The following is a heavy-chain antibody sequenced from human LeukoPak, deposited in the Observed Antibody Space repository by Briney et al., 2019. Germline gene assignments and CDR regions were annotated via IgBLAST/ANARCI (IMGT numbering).Heavy chain of an antibody. Sequence: SVKVSCKASGGTFSSYAISWVRQAPGQGLEWMGGIIPIFGTANYAQKFQGRVTITADESTSTAYMELSSLRSEDTAVYYCARDPRVRIGWFDPWGQGTLVTVSS. D-gene: IGHD3-10*02. CDR2: IIPIFGTA. J-gene: IGHJ5*02. CDR3: ARDPRVRIGWFDP. V-gene: IGHV1-69*13. CDR1: GGTFSSYA.